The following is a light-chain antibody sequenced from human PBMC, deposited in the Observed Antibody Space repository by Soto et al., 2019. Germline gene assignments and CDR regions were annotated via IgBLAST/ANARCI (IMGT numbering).Light chain of an antibody. CDR1: QGIRND. V-gene: IGKV1-17*01. CDR3: LPQNSYPWA. CDR2: GAS. Sequence: DIQMTQSPSSLSASVGDRVTITCRASQGIRNDLGWYQQKPGKAPKRLIYGASNLQSGVPSRFSGSGFGTEIPLTISSLAAEEFSTYYCLPQNSYPWAFGQGAKVEIK. J-gene: IGKJ1*01.